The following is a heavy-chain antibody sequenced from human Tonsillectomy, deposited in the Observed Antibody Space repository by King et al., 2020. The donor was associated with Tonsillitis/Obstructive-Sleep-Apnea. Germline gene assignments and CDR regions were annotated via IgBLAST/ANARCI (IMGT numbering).Heavy chain of an antibody. CDR1: GFTFSSYA. Sequence: QLVQSGGGLVQPGGSLRLSCAASGFTFSSYAMSWVRQVPGKGLEWVSAINSRGGDTYYADSGKGRFTISRDNSKNALYLQMNSLRAEDTAVYYCAKNIVGDSPPFGYWGQGTLVTVSS. V-gene: IGHV3-23*04. J-gene: IGHJ4*02. CDR2: INSRGGDT. D-gene: IGHD1-26*01. CDR3: AKNIVGDSPPFGY.